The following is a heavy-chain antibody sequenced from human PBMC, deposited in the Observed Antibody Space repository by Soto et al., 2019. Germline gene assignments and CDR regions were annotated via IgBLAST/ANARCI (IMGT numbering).Heavy chain of an antibody. CDR3: ARGMTTVTTLDY. D-gene: IGHD4-4*01. CDR1: GCSISSGGYS. CDR2: IYHSGST. V-gene: IGHV4-30-2*01. Sequence: TLSLTCAVSGCSISSGGYSWSWIRKPPGKGLEWIGYIYHSGSTYYNPSLKSRVTISVDRSKNQFSLKLSSVTAADTAVYYCARGMTTVTTLDYWGQGTLVTVSS. J-gene: IGHJ4*02.